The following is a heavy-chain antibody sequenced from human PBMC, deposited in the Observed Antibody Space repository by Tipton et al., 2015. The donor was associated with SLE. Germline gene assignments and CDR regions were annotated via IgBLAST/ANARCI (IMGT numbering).Heavy chain of an antibody. CDR3: ARVNSNYGWFDP. J-gene: IGHJ5*02. CDR1: GYTFTGYY. Sequence: QLVQSGAEVKKPGASVKVSCKASGYTFTGYYMHWVRQAPGQGLEWMGIINPSGGSTSYAQKFQGRVTMTRDTSTSTVYMELSSLRSEDTAVYYCARVNSNYGWFDPWGQGTLVTVSS. CDR2: INPSGGST. V-gene: IGHV1-46*01. D-gene: IGHD4-11*01.